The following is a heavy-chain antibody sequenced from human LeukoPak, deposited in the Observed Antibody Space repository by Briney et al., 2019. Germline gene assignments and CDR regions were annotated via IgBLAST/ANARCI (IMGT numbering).Heavy chain of an antibody. CDR1: GFTFSSYW. CDR3: TRDLMDYDVSTGLHHYYMDV. CDR2: INTDGSST. V-gene: IGHV3-74*01. Sequence: GGSLRLSCAASGFTFSSYWMHWVRQAPGKGLVWVSRINTDGSSTSYADSVKGRFTISRDNAKNTLYLQMNTLRVEDTAVYYCTRDLMDYDVSTGLHHYYMDVWGQGTTVTVSS. J-gene: IGHJ6*02. D-gene: IGHD3-9*01.